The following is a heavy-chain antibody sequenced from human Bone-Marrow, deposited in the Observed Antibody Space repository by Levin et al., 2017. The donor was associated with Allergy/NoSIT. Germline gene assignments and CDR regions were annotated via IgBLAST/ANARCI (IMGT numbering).Heavy chain of an antibody. V-gene: IGHV3-23*01. D-gene: IGHD2-15*01. J-gene: IGHJ4*02. CDR2: IDANGGNI. Sequence: PSETLSLTCAASGFTFSSSAMSWVRQAPGKGLEWVSVIDANGGNIHYADSVKGRFTISRDNSENTLYLQMNSLRAEDTAVYYCGSSDCSGGACYYDYWGQGTLVTVSS. CDR1: GFTFSSSA. CDR3: GSSDCSGGACYYDY.